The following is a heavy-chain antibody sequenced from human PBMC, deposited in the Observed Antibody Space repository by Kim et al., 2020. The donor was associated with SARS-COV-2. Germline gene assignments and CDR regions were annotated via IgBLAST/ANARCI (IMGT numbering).Heavy chain of an antibody. CDR1: GYTFTGYY. CDR2: INPNSGGT. CDR3: ATERGIYGSGSYGLFDY. V-gene: IGHV1-2*02. D-gene: IGHD3-10*01. J-gene: IGHJ4*02. Sequence: ASVKVSCKASGYTFTGYYMHWVRQAPGQGLEWMGWINPNSGGTNYAQKFQGRVTMTRDTSISTAYMELSRLRSDDTAVYYCATERGIYGSGSYGLFDYWGQGTLVTASS.